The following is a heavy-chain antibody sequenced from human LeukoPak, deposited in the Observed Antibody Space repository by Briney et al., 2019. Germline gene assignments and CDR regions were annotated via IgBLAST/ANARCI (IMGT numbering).Heavy chain of an antibody. J-gene: IGHJ4*02. V-gene: IGHV3-23*01. D-gene: IGHD2-15*01. CDR3: AKDAGYCSGGSCYPYYFDY. Sequence: GGSLRLSCAASGFTFSNYAMNWVRQSPGKGLEWVSPIGGSGSRTYYADSVKGRFTISRDNSRNTLYLQMNSLTAGDTAVYYCAKDAGYCSGGSCYPYYFDYWGQGTLVTVSS. CDR1: GFTFSNYA. CDR2: IGGSGSRT.